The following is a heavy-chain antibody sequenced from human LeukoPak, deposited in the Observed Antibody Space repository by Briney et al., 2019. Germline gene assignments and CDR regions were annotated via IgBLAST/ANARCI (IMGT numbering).Heavy chain of an antibody. J-gene: IGHJ4*02. CDR2: INQDESEK. CDR3: TRGRGISE. CDR1: GFTYSNFW. V-gene: IGHV3-7*01. Sequence: GGTLRLPCAASGFTYSNFWMSWPRQAPGKGLEWLANINQDESEKYYVDSVKGRFTISRDNSKKSFYLQMDSLRAEDTAVYYCTRGRGISEWGQGNLVAVSS.